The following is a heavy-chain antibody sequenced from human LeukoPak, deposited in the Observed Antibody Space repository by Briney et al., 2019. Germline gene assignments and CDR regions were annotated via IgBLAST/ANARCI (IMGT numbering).Heavy chain of an antibody. CDR2: IIPIFGIA. J-gene: IGHJ4*02. Sequence: SVKVSCKASGGTFSSYAISWVRQAPGQGLEWMGRIIPIFGIANYAQKFQGRVTITADKSTSTAYMELSGLRSEDTAVYYCAREEVVVVAATVGHYFDYWGQGTLVTVSS. D-gene: IGHD2-15*01. CDR1: GGTFSSYA. V-gene: IGHV1-69*04. CDR3: AREEVVVVAATVGHYFDY.